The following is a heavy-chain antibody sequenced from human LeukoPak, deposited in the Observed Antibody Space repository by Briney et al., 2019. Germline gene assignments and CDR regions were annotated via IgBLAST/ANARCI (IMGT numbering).Heavy chain of an antibody. CDR1: GGSISSYY. CDR3: AGTVVVATFQDNYFDY. J-gene: IGHJ4*02. V-gene: IGHV4-59*01. D-gene: IGHD2-15*01. CDR2: IYYSGST. Sequence: PSETLSLTCTVSGGSISSYYWSWIRQPPGKGLEWSGYIYYSGSTNYNPSLKSRVTISVDTSKNQFSLKLSSVTAADTAVYYCAGTVVVATFQDNYFDYWGQGTLVTVSS.